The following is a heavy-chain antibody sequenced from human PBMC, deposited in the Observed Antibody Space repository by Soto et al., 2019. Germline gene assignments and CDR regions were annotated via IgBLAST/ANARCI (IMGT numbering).Heavy chain of an antibody. Sequence: TSETLSLTCAVYGGSFSGYYWSWIRQPPGKGLEWIGEINHSGSTNYNPSLKSRVTISVDTSKNQFSLKLSSVTAADTAVYYCARAYYDSSGYYYEVFDYWGQGTLVTVSS. D-gene: IGHD3-22*01. CDR2: INHSGST. CDR3: ARAYYDSSGYYYEVFDY. CDR1: GGSFSGYY. V-gene: IGHV4-34*01. J-gene: IGHJ4*02.